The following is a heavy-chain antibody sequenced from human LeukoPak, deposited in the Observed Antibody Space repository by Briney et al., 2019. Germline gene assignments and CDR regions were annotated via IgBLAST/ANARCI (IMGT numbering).Heavy chain of an antibody. CDR1: GFTFSSYA. Sequence: PGGSLRLSCAASGFTFSSYAMSWVRQAPGKGLEWVSAISGSGGSTYYADSVKGRFTISRDNSKNTLYLQMNSLRAEDTAVYYCASRMVRGVITNLFDYWGQGTLVTVSS. V-gene: IGHV3-23*01. CDR3: ASRMVRGVITNLFDY. J-gene: IGHJ4*02. CDR2: ISGSGGST. D-gene: IGHD3-10*01.